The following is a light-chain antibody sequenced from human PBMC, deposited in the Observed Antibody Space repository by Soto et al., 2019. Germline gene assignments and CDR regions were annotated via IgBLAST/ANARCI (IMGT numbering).Light chain of an antibody. V-gene: IGKV3-15*01. CDR2: GAS. Sequence: EIVMTQSPATLSVSPGERATLSCRASQSVSTSLAWYQQKPGQAPRLLISGASTRATGVPARFSGSGSETEFTLPISSLQYEDFAVYYCQQYNNWWTFGQGTKGEIK. J-gene: IGKJ1*01. CDR1: QSVSTS. CDR3: QQYNNWWT.